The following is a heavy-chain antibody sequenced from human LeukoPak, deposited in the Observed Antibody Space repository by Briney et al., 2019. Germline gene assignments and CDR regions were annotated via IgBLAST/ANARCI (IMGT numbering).Heavy chain of an antibody. D-gene: IGHD2-8*01. CDR3: ARVEMVYAISYYYMDV. J-gene: IGHJ6*03. Sequence: ASVKVSCKASGYTFTSYGISWVRQAPGQGLEWMGWISAYNGNTNYAQKFQGRVTMTRNTSISTAYMELSRLRSDDTAVYYCARVEMVYAISYYYMDVWGKGTTVTVSS. CDR1: GYTFTSYG. CDR2: ISAYNGNT. V-gene: IGHV1-18*01.